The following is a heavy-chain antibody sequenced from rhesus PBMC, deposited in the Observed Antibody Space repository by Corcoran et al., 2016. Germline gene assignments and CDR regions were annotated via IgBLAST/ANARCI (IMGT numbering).Heavy chain of an antibody. CDR1: GGSISSSY. Sequence: QLQLQESGPGLVKPSETLSVTCAVSGGSISSSYWSWIRQAPGKGRGWLGYIYGSGSSTNYNPSLKSRVTLSVDTSKNQFSLKLSSVTAADTAVYYCARDGAGWNLPRGHFDYWGQGVLVTVSS. CDR3: ARDGAGWNLPRGHFDY. J-gene: IGHJ4*01. D-gene: IGHD1-1*01. V-gene: IGHV4-169*02. CDR2: IYGSGSST.